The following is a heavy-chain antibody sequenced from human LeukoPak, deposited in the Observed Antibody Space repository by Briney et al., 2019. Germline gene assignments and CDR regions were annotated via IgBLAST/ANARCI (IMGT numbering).Heavy chain of an antibody. Sequence: GASVKVSCKASGYTFTSYDINWVRHAPGQGLEWMGWMNPNSGNTGYAQKFQGRVTITRNTSISTAYMELSSLRSEDTAVYYCARLPPMVRGENYYYYMDVWGKGTTVTVSS. CDR3: ARLPPMVRGENYYYYMDV. D-gene: IGHD3-10*01. CDR2: MNPNSGNT. V-gene: IGHV1-8*03. CDR1: GYTFTSYD. J-gene: IGHJ6*03.